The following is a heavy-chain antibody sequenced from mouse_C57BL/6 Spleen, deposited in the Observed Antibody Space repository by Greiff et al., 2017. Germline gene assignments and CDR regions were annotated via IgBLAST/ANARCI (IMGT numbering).Heavy chain of an antibody. V-gene: IGHV6-3*01. CDR1: GFTFSNYW. CDR2: IRLKSDNYAT. J-gene: IGHJ2*01. D-gene: IGHD2-2*01. CDR3: TGCSTMVTTNFDY. Sequence: EVQRVVSGGGLVQPGGSMKLSCVASGFTFSNYWMNWVRQSPEKGLEWVAQIRLKSDNYATHYAESVKGRLTISRDDSKSSVYLQMNNLRAEDTGIYYCTGCSTMVTTNFDYWGQGTTLTVSS.